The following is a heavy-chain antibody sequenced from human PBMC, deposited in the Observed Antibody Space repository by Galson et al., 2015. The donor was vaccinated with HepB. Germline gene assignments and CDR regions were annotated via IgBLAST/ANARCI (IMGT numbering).Heavy chain of an antibody. J-gene: IGHJ3*02. CDR1: GFTFSSYG. V-gene: IGHV3-33*01. Sequence: SLRLSCAASGFTFSSYGMHWVRQAPGKGLEWVAVIWYDGSNKYYADSVKGRFTISRDNSKNTLYLQMNSLRAEDTAVYYCARPNYGDYEWRDALDIWGQGTLVTVSS. CDR3: ARPNYGDYEWRDALDI. D-gene: IGHD4-17*01. CDR2: IWYDGSNK.